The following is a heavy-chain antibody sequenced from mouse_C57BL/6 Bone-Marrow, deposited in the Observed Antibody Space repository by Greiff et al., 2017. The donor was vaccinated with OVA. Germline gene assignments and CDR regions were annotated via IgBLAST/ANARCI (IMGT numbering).Heavy chain of an antibody. J-gene: IGHJ1*03. V-gene: IGHV1-80*01. Sequence: VQLQQSGAELVKPGASVKISCKASGYAFSSYWMNWVKQRPGKGLEWIGQIYPGDGDTNYNGKFKGKATLTADKSSSTAYMQLSSLTSEDSAVYFCARCYYYGYWYFDVWGTGTTVTVSS. D-gene: IGHD1-1*01. CDR1: GYAFSSYW. CDR2: IYPGDGDT. CDR3: ARCYYYGYWYFDV.